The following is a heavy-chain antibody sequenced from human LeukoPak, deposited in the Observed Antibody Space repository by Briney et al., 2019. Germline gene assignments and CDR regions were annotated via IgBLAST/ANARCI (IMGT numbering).Heavy chain of an antibody. CDR2: ISAYNGNT. CDR1: GYTFTSYG. V-gene: IGHV1-18*01. J-gene: IGHJ4*02. CDR3: ARGRRWLQPYYFDY. D-gene: IGHD5-24*01. Sequence: WASVKVSCKASGYTFTSYGISWVRQAPGQGLEWMGWISAYNGNTNYAQKLQGRVTMTTDTSTSTAYMELRSLRSDDTAVYYCARGRRWLQPYYFDYWGQGTLVTVSS.